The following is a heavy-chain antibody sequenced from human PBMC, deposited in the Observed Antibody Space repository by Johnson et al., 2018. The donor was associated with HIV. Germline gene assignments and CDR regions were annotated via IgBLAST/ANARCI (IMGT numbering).Heavy chain of an antibody. Sequence: EVQLVESGGGLVQPGGSLRLSCAASGFTFSSNYMSWVRQAPGKGLEWVSHIHSDENDKTYADSVTGRFTIPRDNAKNTLYLQMNSLRAADTAVYYCGRWNWGSAAFDIWGQGTMVTVSS. D-gene: IGHD7-27*01. CDR3: GRWNWGSAAFDI. CDR2: IHSDENDK. CDR1: GFTFSSNY. V-gene: IGHV3-74*02. J-gene: IGHJ3*02.